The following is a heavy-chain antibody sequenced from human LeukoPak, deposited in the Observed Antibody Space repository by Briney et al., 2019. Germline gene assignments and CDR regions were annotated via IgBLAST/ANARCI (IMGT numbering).Heavy chain of an antibody. CDR3: ASESGGGRTLYFFGY. V-gene: IGHV3-66*01. Sequence: GGSLSLSCAASGFSVSSNYMSWVRQAPGKGLEWVSLIYSGASTFYADSVRGRFIISRDNSKNTLYLQMNSLRAEDSAVYYCASESGGGRTLYFFGYWGQGTLVTVSS. CDR2: IYSGAST. J-gene: IGHJ4*02. D-gene: IGHD2-15*01. CDR1: GFSVSSNY.